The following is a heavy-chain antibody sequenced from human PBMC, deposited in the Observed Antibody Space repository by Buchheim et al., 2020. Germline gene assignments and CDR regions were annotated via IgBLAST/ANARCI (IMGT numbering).Heavy chain of an antibody. V-gene: IGHV4-34*01. CDR2: INHSGST. CDR1: GGSFSGYY. D-gene: IGHD4-17*01. Sequence: QVQLQQWGAGLLKPSETLSLTCAVYGGSFSGYYWSWIRQPPGKGLEWSGEINHSGSTNYNPSLKSRVTISVDTSKNQISLKLSSVTAADTAVYYCASTSSYGDYAFDIWGQGT. CDR3: ASTSSYGDYAFDI. J-gene: IGHJ3*02.